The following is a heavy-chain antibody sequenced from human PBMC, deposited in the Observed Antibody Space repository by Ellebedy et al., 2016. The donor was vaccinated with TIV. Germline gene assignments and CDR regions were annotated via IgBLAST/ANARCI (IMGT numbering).Heavy chain of an antibody. D-gene: IGHD1-26*01. V-gene: IGHV5-51*01. Sequence: GESLKISXKGSGYSFTSYWIGWVRQMPGKGLEWMGIIYPGDSDTRYSPSFQGQVTISADKSISTAYLQWSSLKASDTAMYYCARHNVRFLVGATFDYWGQGTLVTVSS. CDR3: ARHNVRFLVGATFDY. J-gene: IGHJ4*02. CDR1: GYSFTSYW. CDR2: IYPGDSDT.